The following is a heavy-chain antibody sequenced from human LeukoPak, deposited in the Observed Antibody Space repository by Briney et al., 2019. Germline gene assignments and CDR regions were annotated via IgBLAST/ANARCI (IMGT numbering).Heavy chain of an antibody. CDR3: AAGWVCSGGSCYYYFDY. J-gene: IGHJ4*02. CDR1: GFTFTSSA. CDR2: IVVGSGNT. V-gene: IGHV1-58*02. D-gene: IGHD2-15*01. Sequence: SVKVSCKASGFTFTSSAMQWVRQARGQRLEWIGWIVVGSGNTNYAQKFQERVSITRDMSTSTAYMELSSLRSEDTAVYYCAAGWVCSGGSCYYYFDYWGQGTLVTVSS.